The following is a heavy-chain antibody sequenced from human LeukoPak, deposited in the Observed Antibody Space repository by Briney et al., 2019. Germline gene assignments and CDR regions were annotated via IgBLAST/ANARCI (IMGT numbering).Heavy chain of an antibody. CDR1: GFTFSSYG. Sequence: GGSLRLSCAASGFTFSSYGMHWVRQAPGKGLEWVAVISYDGSNKYYADSVKGRFTISRDNSKNTLYLQMNSLRAEDTAVYYCAKASDSTHAFDIWGQGTMVTVSS. D-gene: IGHD2-15*01. V-gene: IGHV3-30*18. CDR2: ISYDGSNK. J-gene: IGHJ3*02. CDR3: AKASDSTHAFDI.